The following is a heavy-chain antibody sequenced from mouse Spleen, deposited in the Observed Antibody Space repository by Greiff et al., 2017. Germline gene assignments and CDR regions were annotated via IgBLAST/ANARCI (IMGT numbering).Heavy chain of an antibody. J-gene: IGHJ4*01. CDR2: IDPSDSYT. CDR1: GYTFTSYW. CDR3: ARWAHYYAMDY. Sequence: QVQLKQPGAELVMPGASVKLSCKASGYTFTSYWMHWVKQRPGQGLEWIGEIDPSDSYTNYNQKFKGKATLTVDKSSSTAYMQLSSLTSEDSAVYYCARWAHYYAMDYWGQGTSVTVSS. V-gene: IGHV1-69*01.